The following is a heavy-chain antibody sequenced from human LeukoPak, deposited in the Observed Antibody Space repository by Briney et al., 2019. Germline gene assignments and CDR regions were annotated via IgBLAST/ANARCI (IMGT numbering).Heavy chain of an antibody. J-gene: IGHJ5*02. CDR1: GGSISSHY. CDR2: IYYSGST. Sequence: SETLSLTCTVSGGSISSHYWSWIRQPPGKGLEWIGYIYYSGSTNYNPSLKSRVTISVDTSKNQFSLKLSSVTAADTAVYYCARGAFSGYDRWFDPWGQGTLVTVSS. V-gene: IGHV4-59*11. CDR3: ARGAFSGYDRWFDP. D-gene: IGHD5-12*01.